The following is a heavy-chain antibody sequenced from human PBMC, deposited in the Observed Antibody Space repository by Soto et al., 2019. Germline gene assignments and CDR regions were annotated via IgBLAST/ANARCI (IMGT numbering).Heavy chain of an antibody. D-gene: IGHD3-22*01. J-gene: IGHJ1*01. Sequence: EVQLVESGGGLVQPGRSLRLSCAASGFTFNDYAMHWVRQAPGKGLERVSGISWNSGSIGYADSVKGRFTISRDNAKNSLYLQMNSLRAEDTALYYCAKDWAYYYDSSGYYFQHWGQGTLVTVSS. CDR2: ISWNSGSI. CDR3: AKDWAYYYDSSGYYFQH. V-gene: IGHV3-9*01. CDR1: GFTFNDYA.